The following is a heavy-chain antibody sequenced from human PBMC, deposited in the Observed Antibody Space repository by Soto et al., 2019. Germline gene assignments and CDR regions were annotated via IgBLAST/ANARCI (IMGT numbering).Heavy chain of an antibody. D-gene: IGHD3-22*01. Sequence: QVQLVQSGAEVKKPGASMKVSCKASGYTFTTYGMSWVRQAPGQGLDWMGWISTYNGNTKYAESLQGRVSMTTDTTTSTAYVEVKSLTSDDTVVYCCARGPTYYFDHSGNYFLDQWGQGTLVTVSS. CDR3: ARGPTYYFDHSGNYFLDQ. V-gene: IGHV1-18*01. CDR1: GYTFTTYG. J-gene: IGHJ4*02. CDR2: ISTYNGNT.